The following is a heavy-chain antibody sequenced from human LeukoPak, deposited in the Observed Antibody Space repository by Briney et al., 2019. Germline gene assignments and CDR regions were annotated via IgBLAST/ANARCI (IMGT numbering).Heavy chain of an antibody. CDR3: ARVDDFWGIDY. CDR1: GGSISSYY. D-gene: IGHD3-3*01. V-gene: IGHV4-59*01. Sequence: SETLSLTCTVSGGSISSYYWSWIRQPPGKGLEWIGYIYYSGSTNYNPSLKSRVTISVDTSKNQFSLKLSSVTAADTAVYYCARVDDFWGIDYWGQGTLVIVSS. CDR2: IYYSGST. J-gene: IGHJ4*02.